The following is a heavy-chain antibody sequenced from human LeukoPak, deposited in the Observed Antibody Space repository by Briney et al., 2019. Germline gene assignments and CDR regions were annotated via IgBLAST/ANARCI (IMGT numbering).Heavy chain of an antibody. CDR2: ISSSGSST. J-gene: IGHJ4*02. CDR3: ARAYTYYYDH. V-gene: IGHV3-11*06. D-gene: IGHD2-2*02. Sequence: TGGSLRLSCAASGFTFSDHYISWIRQAPGKGLEWVSYISSSGSSTKYADSVKGRFTISRDNAKNSLYLQMNSLRAEGTAMCYCARAYTYYYDHWGQGTLVTVSS. CDR1: GFTFSDHY.